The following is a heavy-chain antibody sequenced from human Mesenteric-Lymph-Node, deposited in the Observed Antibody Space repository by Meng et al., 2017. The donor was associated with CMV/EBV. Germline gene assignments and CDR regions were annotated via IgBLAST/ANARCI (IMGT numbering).Heavy chain of an antibody. J-gene: IGHJ6*02. D-gene: IGHD4-11*01. CDR3: AKPGGSNPLYHHPLDV. CDR1: GFSFRTYA. Sequence: GEFLKTSCAASGFSFRTYAMDWVRQAPGKGLEWVSYISDSGDTTYYADFVKGRFTIPRDNSKNTLYLQVDRLGVEDTAIYFCAKPGGSNPLYHHPLDVWGQGTTVTVSS. CDR2: ISDSGDTT. V-gene: IGHV3-23*01.